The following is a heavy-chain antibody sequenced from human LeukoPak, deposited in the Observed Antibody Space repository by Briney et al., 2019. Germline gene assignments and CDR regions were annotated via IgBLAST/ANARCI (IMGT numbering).Heavy chain of an antibody. J-gene: IGHJ4*02. CDR2: ISNSGGRT. Sequence: PGGSLRLSCGASGLXFSNYAVGWVRQAPGRGLEWVSAISNSGGRTYYADSVKGRFTISRDNSKNTLYLQMNSLRDDDAGVYYCAKRMGYDFGHFDYWGQGALVTVSS. CDR1: GLXFSNYA. V-gene: IGHV3-23*01. D-gene: IGHD2/OR15-2a*01. CDR3: AKRMGYDFGHFDY.